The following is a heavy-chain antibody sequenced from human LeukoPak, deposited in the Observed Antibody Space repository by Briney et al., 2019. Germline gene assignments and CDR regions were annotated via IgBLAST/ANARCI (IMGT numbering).Heavy chain of an antibody. CDR3: AREKTAMGYNWFDP. Sequence: SETLSLTCTVSGGSISSYYWSWIRQPPGKGLEWIGYIYYSGSTNYNPSPKSRVTISVDTSKNQFSLKLSSVTAADTAVYYCAREKTAMGYNWFDPWGQGTLVTVSS. CDR1: GGSISSYY. J-gene: IGHJ5*02. CDR2: IYYSGST. V-gene: IGHV4-59*01. D-gene: IGHD5-18*01.